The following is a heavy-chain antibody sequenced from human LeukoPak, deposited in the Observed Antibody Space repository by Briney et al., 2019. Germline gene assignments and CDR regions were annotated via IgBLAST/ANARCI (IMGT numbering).Heavy chain of an antibody. CDR1: GYTFTSYY. V-gene: IGHV1-46*01. CDR2: INPSGGST. Sequence: ASVKVSCKASGYTFTSYYMHWVRQAPGQGLEWMGIINPSGGSTSYAQKFQGRVTITADESTSTAYMELSSLRSEDTAVYYCARGSIMITFGGVIAPYFDYWGQGTLVTVSS. D-gene: IGHD3-16*02. J-gene: IGHJ4*02. CDR3: ARGSIMITFGGVIAPYFDY.